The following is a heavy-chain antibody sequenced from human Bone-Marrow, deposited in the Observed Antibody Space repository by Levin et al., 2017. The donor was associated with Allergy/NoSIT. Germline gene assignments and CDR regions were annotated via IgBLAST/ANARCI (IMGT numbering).Heavy chain of an antibody. CDR3: AIFAGEGVIDD. D-gene: IGHD3-22*01. CDR1: GFTFDDYA. V-gene: IGHV3-43D*03. J-gene: IGHJ4*02. Sequence: GGSLRLSCAASGFTFDDYAMHWVRQAPGKGLEWVSLISWDGGSTYYADSVKGRFTISRDNSKNSLYLQMNSLRAEDTALYYCAIFAGEGVIDDWGQGTLVTVSS. CDR2: ISWDGGST.